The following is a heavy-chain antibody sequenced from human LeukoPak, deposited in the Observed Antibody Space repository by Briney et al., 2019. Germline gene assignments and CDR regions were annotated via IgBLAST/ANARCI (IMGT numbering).Heavy chain of an antibody. CDR3: ARETASYCSSTSCYYYYYYMDV. J-gene: IGHJ6*03. Sequence: SETLSLTCSVSGDSISYFYWSWIRQAAGKGLEWIGRIYTSGSTNYNPSLKSRVTMSVDTSKNQFSLKLSSVTAADTAVYYCARETASYCSSTSCYYYYYYMDVWGKGTTVTISS. D-gene: IGHD2-2*01. CDR1: GDSISYFY. V-gene: IGHV4-4*07. CDR2: IYTSGST.